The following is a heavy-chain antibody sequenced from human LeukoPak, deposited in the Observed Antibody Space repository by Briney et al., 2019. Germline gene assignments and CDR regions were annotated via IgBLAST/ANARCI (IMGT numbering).Heavy chain of an antibody. J-gene: IGHJ4*02. CDR3: ARAQFLTYYYDSSGYGFDY. CDR1: GYTFTGYY. Sequence: ASVKVSCKASGYTFTGYYMHWVRQAPGQGLEWMGWINPNSGGTKFAQKFQGRVTMTTDTSTSTAYMELRSLRSDDTAVYYCARAQFLTYYYDSSGYGFDYWGQGTLVTVSS. CDR2: INPNSGGT. D-gene: IGHD3-22*01. V-gene: IGHV1-2*02.